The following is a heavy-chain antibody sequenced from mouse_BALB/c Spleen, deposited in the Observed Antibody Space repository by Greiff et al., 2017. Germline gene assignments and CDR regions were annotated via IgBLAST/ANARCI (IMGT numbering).Heavy chain of an antibody. CDR2: INPSTGYT. D-gene: IGHD1-1*01. J-gene: IGHJ4*01. Sequence: QVQLQQSGAELAKPGASVKMSCKASGYTFTSYWMHWVKQRPGQGLEWIGYINPSTGYTEYNQKFKDKATLTADKSSSTAYMQLSSLTSEDSAVYYCARLGTYYGYAMDYWGQGTSVTVSS. CDR1: GYTFTSYW. CDR3: ARLGTYYGYAMDY. V-gene: IGHV1-7*01.